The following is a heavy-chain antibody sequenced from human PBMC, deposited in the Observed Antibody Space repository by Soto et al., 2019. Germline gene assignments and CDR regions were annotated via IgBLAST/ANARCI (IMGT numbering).Heavy chain of an antibody. Sequence: QVQLVQSGDEVRKPGSSVKVSCKASGYIFVNYGIAWVRQAPGQGLEWMGWISPYSGNTHYASKVQGRLNMTTATATSTAYRGLGTLTSGATDVYYCAMVATYVAPTPPDVWCQGPTVNVSS. J-gene: IGHJ6*02. CDR3: AMVATYVAPTPPDV. CDR1: GYIFVNYG. CDR2: ISPYSGNT. D-gene: IGHD5-12*01. V-gene: IGHV1-18*01.